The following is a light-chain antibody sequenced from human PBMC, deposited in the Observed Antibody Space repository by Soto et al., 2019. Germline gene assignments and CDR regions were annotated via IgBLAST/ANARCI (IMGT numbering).Light chain of an antibody. Sequence: QSALTQPASVSGSPGQSITISCTGTSSDVGGYNHVSWYQHSPGKAPKLILFAVSDRPSGVSHRFSGSKSGNTASLTISGLQAEDEAAYYCCSYTSLSTVVFGGGTKLTVL. CDR2: AVS. CDR1: SSDVGGYNH. CDR3: CSYTSLSTVV. V-gene: IGLV2-14*01. J-gene: IGLJ2*01.